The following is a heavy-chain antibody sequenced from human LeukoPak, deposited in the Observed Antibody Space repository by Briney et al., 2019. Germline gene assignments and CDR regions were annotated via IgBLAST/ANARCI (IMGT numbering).Heavy chain of an antibody. D-gene: IGHD2-15*01. CDR3: ARHGCSGGSCWVFWFDP. CDR1: GDSISRFSYY. V-gene: IGHV4-39*01. Sequence: SETLSLTCTVSGDSISRFSYYWGWVRQPPGKGLEWIGSIYSSGSTNYNPSLKSRVTISVDTSKNQFSLKLSSVTAADTAVYYCARHGCSGGSCWVFWFDPWGQGTLVTVSS. J-gene: IGHJ5*02. CDR2: IYSSGST.